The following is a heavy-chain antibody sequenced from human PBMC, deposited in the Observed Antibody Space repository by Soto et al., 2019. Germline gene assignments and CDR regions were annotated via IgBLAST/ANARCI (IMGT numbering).Heavy chain of an antibody. V-gene: IGHV3-23*01. CDR1: GFTFSSYA. D-gene: IGHD3-3*01. Sequence: HPGGSLRLSCAASGFTFSSYAMSWVRQAPGKGLEWVSAISGSGGSTYYADSAKGRFTISRDNSKNTLYLQMNSLRAEDAAVYYCAKAGPLRFLEHPYGMDVWGQGTTVTVSS. J-gene: IGHJ6*02. CDR2: ISGSGGST. CDR3: AKAGPLRFLEHPYGMDV.